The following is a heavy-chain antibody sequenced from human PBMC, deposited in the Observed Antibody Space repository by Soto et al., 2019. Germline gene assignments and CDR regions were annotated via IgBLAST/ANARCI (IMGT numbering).Heavy chain of an antibody. CDR3: AKVQEKWSKFFDY. CDR1: GYTFTRYY. D-gene: IGHD2-15*01. Sequence: GASVKVSCKASGYTFTRYYMHWVRQAPGQGLEWLGRINTYKGNTNYAQKFQGRVTMTRDTSTSTAYMELRSLRSDDTAIYYCAKVQEKWSKFFDYWGQGTLVTVSS. V-gene: IGHV1-18*04. CDR2: INTYKGNT. J-gene: IGHJ4*02.